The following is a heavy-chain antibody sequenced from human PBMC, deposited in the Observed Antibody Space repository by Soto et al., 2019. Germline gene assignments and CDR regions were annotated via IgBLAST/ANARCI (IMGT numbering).Heavy chain of an antibody. D-gene: IGHD6-19*01. CDR3: ARSFGWYAFDQ. CDR2: IHQGGIS. Sequence: QMQLLESGPGLVKPSETLSLTCAVSSASIDNNWNWVRQPPGKGLEWSGDIHQGGISYKNPSLKSRVTMSVCKSKNQFFLNLRSVTAADTAVYFCARSFGWYAFDQWGQGTLVTVSS. CDR1: SASIDNNW. V-gene: IGHV4-4*02. J-gene: IGHJ4*02.